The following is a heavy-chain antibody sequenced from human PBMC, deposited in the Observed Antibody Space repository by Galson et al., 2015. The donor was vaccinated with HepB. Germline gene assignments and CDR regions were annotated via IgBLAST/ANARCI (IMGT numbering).Heavy chain of an antibody. Sequence: SLRLSCAASGFTFSNAWMNWVRQAPGKGLEWVGRIKSKTDGGTTDYAAPVKGRFTISRDDSKNTLYLQMNGLKTEDTAVYYCTTEVAYDFWSGYRNYWGQGTLVTVSS. CDR2: IKSKTDGGTT. J-gene: IGHJ4*02. D-gene: IGHD3-3*01. CDR3: TTEVAYDFWSGYRNY. CDR1: GFTFSNAW. V-gene: IGHV3-15*07.